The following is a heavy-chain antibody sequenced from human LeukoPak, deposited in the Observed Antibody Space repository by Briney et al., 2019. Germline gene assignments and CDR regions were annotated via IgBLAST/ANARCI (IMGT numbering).Heavy chain of an antibody. CDR2: IWYDGSNK. CDR3: ARELHDPTPYYYYYYGMDV. CDR1: GFTFSSYG. D-gene: IGHD4-11*01. J-gene: IGHJ6*02. V-gene: IGHV3-33*01. Sequence: GGSLRLSCAASGFTFSSYGMHWVRQAPGKGLEWVAVIWYDGSNKYYADSVKGRFTISRDNSKNTLYLQMNSLRAEDTAVYYCARELHDPTPYYYYYYGMDVWGQGTTVTVSS.